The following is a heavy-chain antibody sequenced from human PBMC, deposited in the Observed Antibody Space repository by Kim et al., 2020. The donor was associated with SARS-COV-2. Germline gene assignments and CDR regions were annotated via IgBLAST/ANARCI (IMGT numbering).Heavy chain of an antibody. CDR2: IWYDGSTK. CDR1: GFTFSSYG. Sequence: GGSLRLSCAASGFTFSSYGMHWVRQAPGKGLEWVAVIWYDGSTKYYADSEKGRFIISRDNSKNTLYLQMNSMRAEDTAVYYCASSGYYRGYFDYCGQGSL. V-gene: IGHV3-33*01. D-gene: IGHD3-3*01. J-gene: IGHJ4*02. CDR3: ASSGYYRGYFDY.